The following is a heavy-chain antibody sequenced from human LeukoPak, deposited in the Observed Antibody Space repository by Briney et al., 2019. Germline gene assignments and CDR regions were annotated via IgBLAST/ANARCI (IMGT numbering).Heavy chain of an antibody. CDR3: AKAGDTWYSAHIDY. J-gene: IGHJ4*02. V-gene: IGHV3-23*01. CDR2: LSGSGAST. D-gene: IGHD2-15*01. Sequence: PGGSLRLSCGASGFAFNTYAMSWVRQAPGKGLEWVSALSGSGASTYYADSVKGRFTISRDNSKNTLYLQMNSLRAEDTAVYYCAKAGDTWYSAHIDYWGQGTPVTVSS. CDR1: GFAFNTYA.